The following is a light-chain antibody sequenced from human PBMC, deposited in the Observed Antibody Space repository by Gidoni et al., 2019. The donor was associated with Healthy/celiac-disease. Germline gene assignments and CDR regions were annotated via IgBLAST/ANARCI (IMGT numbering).Light chain of an antibody. V-gene: IGKV3-11*01. Sequence: ETALTQSPANLSLSPGERATLSCRASQSVSSYLAWYQQKPDQAPRLHIYDASNRATGIPARFSGSGSGTCFTLTISSLEPEDFAVYYCQQRSNWPPALTFGGGTKVEIK. J-gene: IGKJ4*01. CDR1: QSVSSY. CDR2: DAS. CDR3: QQRSNWPPALT.